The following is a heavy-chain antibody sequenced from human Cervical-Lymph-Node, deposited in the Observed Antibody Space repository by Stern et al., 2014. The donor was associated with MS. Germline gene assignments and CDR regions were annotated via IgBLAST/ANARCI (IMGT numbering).Heavy chain of an antibody. CDR1: GGSISSGSHY. D-gene: IGHD5/OR15-5a*01. J-gene: IGHJ5*01. V-gene: IGHV4-61*02. CDR3: AREWIYEVSWFDS. CDR2: IYSTGRV. Sequence: QVQLQESGPGLVKPSQTLSLTCTVSGGSISSGSHYWSWIRQPAGKGLEWVGRIYSTGRVDYKPSFKGRVTMSVDTSKDQFSLELRSVTAADTAMYYCAREWIYEVSWFDSWGQGSLVIVSS.